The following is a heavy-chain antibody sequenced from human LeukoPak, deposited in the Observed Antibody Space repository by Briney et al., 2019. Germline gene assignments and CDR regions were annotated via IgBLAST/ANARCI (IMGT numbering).Heavy chain of an antibody. D-gene: IGHD3-3*01. Sequence: GGSLRLSCAASGFTFSSYGTHWVRQAPGKGLEWVAFIRYDGSEKYYADSVKGRFTISRDNSKNTLYLQMNSLRVEETAVYYCAARDFWSGPASDYWGQGTLVTVSS. J-gene: IGHJ4*02. CDR2: IRYDGSEK. V-gene: IGHV3-30*02. CDR1: GFTFSSYG. CDR3: AARDFWSGPASDY.